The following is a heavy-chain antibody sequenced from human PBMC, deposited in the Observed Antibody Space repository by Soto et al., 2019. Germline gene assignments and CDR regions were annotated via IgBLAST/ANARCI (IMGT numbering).Heavy chain of an antibody. Sequence: PGGSLRLSCAASGFTFSSYAMHWVRQAPGKGLEWVAVISYDGSNKYYADSVKGRFTISRDNSKNTLYLQMNSLRAEDTAVYYCASGGGSSDYWGQGTLVTVSS. CDR3: ASGGGSSDY. D-gene: IGHD2-15*01. J-gene: IGHJ4*02. CDR2: ISYDGSNK. CDR1: GFTFSSYA. V-gene: IGHV3-30-3*01.